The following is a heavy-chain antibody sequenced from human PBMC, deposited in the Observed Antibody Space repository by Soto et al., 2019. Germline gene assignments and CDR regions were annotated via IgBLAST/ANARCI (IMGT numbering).Heavy chain of an antibody. CDR3: ARGIYSTSSFFDS. J-gene: IGHJ4*02. CDR2: IYYSGNT. V-gene: IGHV4-30-4*01. Sequence: PSETLSLTCTVSVDSSSTADYYWNWILQPPGKGLEWIGYIYYSGNTYYIPSLKSRVTISVDTSKNQISLKLNSVTAADTAVYYCARGIYSTSSFFDSWGQGTLVTVSS. CDR1: VDSSSTADYY. D-gene: IGHD6-6*01.